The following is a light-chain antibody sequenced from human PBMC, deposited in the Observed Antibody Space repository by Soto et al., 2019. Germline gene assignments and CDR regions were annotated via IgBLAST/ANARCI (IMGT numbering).Light chain of an antibody. CDR3: QQHYITPIT. V-gene: IGKV4-1*01. Sequence: DSLLTHSPDSLAVSLGERATINCKSSQSVLYSSNNRNYLAWYQHKQGQPPKLLIYWASTRESGVPDRFSGSGSGTDFTLTISSLQTEDVAVYFCQQHYITPITFGQGTRLEIK. CDR1: QSVLYSSNNRNY. CDR2: WAS. J-gene: IGKJ5*01.